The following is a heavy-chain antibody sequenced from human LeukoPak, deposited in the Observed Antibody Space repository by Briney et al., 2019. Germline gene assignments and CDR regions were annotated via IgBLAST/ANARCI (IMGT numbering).Heavy chain of an antibody. D-gene: IGHD2-2*01. J-gene: IGHJ4*02. CDR2: IYSGGST. V-gene: IGHV3-66*02. Sequence: GGPLRLSCAASGFTVSSNYMSWVRQAPGKGLEWVSVIYSGGSTYYADSVKGRFTIPRDNSKNTLYLQMNSLRAEDTAVYYCARDERIGYCSSTSCHFDYWGQGTLVTVSS. CDR1: GFTVSSNY. CDR3: ARDERIGYCSSTSCHFDY.